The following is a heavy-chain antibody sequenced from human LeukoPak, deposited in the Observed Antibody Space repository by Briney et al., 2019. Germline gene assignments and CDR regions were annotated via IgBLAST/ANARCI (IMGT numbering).Heavy chain of an antibody. CDR1: GFTFDDYT. CDR2: ISWDGGST. CDR3: AILPTTSGSFLFDY. Sequence: GGSLRPSCAASGFTFDDYTMHWVRQAPGKGLEWVSLISWDGGSTYYADSVKGRFTISRDNSKNSLYLQMNSLRTEDTALYYCAILPTTSGSFLFDYWGQGTLVTVSS. J-gene: IGHJ4*02. D-gene: IGHD3-10*01. V-gene: IGHV3-43*01.